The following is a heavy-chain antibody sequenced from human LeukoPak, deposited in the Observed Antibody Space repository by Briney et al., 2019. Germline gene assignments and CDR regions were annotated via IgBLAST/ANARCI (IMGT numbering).Heavy chain of an antibody. V-gene: IGHV4-39*01. CDR2: IYYSGST. CDR1: SGSISSSSNY. CDR3: ARFPPTDAFDI. J-gene: IGHJ3*02. Sequence: SETLSLTCTVSSGSISSSSNYWGRIRQPPGKGLEWIGSIYYSGSTYYNPSLKSRVTISVDTSKNQFSLKLSSVTAADTAVYYCARFPPTDAFDIWGQGTMVTVSS.